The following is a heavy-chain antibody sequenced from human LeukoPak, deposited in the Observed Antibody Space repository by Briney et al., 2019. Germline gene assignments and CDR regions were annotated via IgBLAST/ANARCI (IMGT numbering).Heavy chain of an antibody. Sequence: ASVKVSCKASGYTFTGYYMHWVRQAPGQGLEWMGWINPNSGGTNYAQKFQGRVTMTRDTSISTAYMELSSLRSEDTAVYYCARDEGSAYPFDYWGQGTLVTVSS. CDR1: GYTFTGYY. CDR2: INPNSGGT. CDR3: ARDEGSAYPFDY. D-gene: IGHD3-22*01. J-gene: IGHJ4*02. V-gene: IGHV1-2*02.